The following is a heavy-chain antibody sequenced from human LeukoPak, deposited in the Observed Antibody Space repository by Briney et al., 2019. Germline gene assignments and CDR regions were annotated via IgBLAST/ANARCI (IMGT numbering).Heavy chain of an antibody. CDR1: GLTVGGSY. J-gene: IGHJ5*02. CDR3: ARVIRVGSSWHNWFDP. CDR2: IYRGGDT. Sequence: GGSLRLSCAASGLTVGGSYMNWVRQAPGKGLEWVSVIYRGGDTYYADSVKGRFTISRDNSKNTLYLQMNSLRAEDTAVYYCARVIRVGSSWHNWFDPWGQGTLVTVSS. D-gene: IGHD6-13*01. V-gene: IGHV3-53*01.